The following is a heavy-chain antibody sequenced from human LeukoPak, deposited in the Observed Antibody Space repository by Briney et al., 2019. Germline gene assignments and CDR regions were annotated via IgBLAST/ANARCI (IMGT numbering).Heavy chain of an antibody. J-gene: IGHJ4*02. CDR3: AKASITAALTFDY. D-gene: IGHD6-13*01. CDR1: GFTFSSYA. Sequence: PGGSLRLPCAASGFTFSSYAMHWVRQAPGKGLEWVAFIRYDGSDKYYADSVKGRFTISRDNSKNTLYLQMNSLRAEDTAVYYCAKASITAALTFDYWGQGTLVTVSS. V-gene: IGHV3-30*02. CDR2: IRYDGSDK.